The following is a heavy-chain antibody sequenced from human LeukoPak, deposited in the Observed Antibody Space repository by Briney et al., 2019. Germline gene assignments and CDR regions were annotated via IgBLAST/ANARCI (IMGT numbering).Heavy chain of an antibody. J-gene: IGHJ6*02. CDR1: GFIFNNYA. V-gene: IGHV3-23*01. Sequence: GGSLRLSCAASGFIFNNYAMRWVRQAPGKGLEWVSGVSESGGSTDYADSVKGRFTISRDNSKNTLYLQMNSLRAEDTAIYYCVKPLSGSYSLDYGLDVWGQGTTVTVSS. CDR3: VKPLSGSYSLDYGLDV. CDR2: VSESGGST. D-gene: IGHD3-10*01.